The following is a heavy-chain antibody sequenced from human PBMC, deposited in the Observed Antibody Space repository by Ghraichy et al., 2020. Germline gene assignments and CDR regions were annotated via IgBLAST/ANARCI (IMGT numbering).Heavy chain of an antibody. CDR3: ARAVYGDYVNSVDY. CDR1: GGSFSGYY. Sequence: ETLSLTCAVYGGSFSGYYWSWIRQPPGKGLEWIGEINHSGSTNYNPSLKSRVTISVDTSKNQFSLKLSSVTAADTAVYYCARAVYGDYVNSVDYWGQGTLVTVSS. CDR2: INHSGST. V-gene: IGHV4-34*01. D-gene: IGHD4-17*01. J-gene: IGHJ4*02.